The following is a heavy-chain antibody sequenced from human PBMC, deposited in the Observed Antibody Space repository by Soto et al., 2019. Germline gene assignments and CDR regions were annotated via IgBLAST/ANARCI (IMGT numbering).Heavy chain of an antibody. CDR1: GYTFTSYD. CDR3: GREKSGYYDY. D-gene: IGHD3-3*01. CDR2: MNPNSGNT. J-gene: IGHJ4*02. V-gene: IGHV1-8*01. Sequence: PVKFSCKASGYTFTSYDINWLRQATGQVLECMVWMNPNSGNTGYXXKFQCRVXXTRHTSITTAXMELSXLTSEDTAVEHCGREKSGYYDYWCQGTLVTVPS.